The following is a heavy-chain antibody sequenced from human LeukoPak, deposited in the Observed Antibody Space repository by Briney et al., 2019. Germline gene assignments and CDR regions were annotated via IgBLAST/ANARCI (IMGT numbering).Heavy chain of an antibody. CDR2: ISSNGGTT. J-gene: IGHJ4*02. D-gene: IGHD6-19*01. CDR3: AKLGSGWPGYYFDY. CDR1: GFTFSSYA. V-gene: IGHV3-64*02. Sequence: GGSLRLSCAASGFTFSSYAMHWVRLSPGKGLEYVSGISSNGGTTSYADSVQGRFTISRDNSKNTLYLQMGSLRGEDMAVYYCAKLGSGWPGYYFDYWGQGTLVTVSS.